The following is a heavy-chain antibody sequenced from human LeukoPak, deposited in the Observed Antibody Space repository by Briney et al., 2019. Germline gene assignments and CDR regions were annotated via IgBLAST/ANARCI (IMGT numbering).Heavy chain of an antibody. J-gene: IGHJ3*02. Sequence: GGSLRLSCAASGFTFSNAWMSWVRQAPGKGLEWVGRIKSKTDGGTTDYAAPVKGRFTISRDDSKNTLYLQMNSLKTEDTAVYYCTTDHGGITMIVEEDAFDIWGQGTMVTVSS. CDR2: IKSKTDGGTT. CDR1: GFTFSNAW. V-gene: IGHV3-15*01. D-gene: IGHD3-22*01. CDR3: TTDHGGITMIVEEDAFDI.